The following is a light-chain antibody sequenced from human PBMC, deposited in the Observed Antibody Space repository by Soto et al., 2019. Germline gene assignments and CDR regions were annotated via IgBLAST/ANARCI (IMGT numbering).Light chain of an antibody. CDR3: QQYNNWPLT. J-gene: IGKJ4*01. CDR1: QSVDND. Sequence: EIVMTQSPATLSVSPGDRATLSCRASQSVDNDLAWYQQKPGQPPRLLIYDASTRATGIPASFSGSQSGTEFTLTISSLLSEDFAVYFCQQYNNWPLTFGGGTKVETK. V-gene: IGKV3D-15*01. CDR2: DAS.